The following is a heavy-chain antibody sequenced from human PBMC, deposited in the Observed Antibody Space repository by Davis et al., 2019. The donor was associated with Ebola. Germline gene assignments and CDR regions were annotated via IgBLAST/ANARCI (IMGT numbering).Heavy chain of an antibody. CDR3: ARSSGSYLYYYYYGMDV. J-gene: IGHJ6*02. Sequence: PGGSLRLSCAASGFTFSSYWMSWVRQAPGKGLEWVANIKQDGSEKYYVDSVKGRFTISRDNAKNSLYLQMNSLRAEDTAVYYCARSSGSYLYYYYYGMDVWGQGTTVTVSS. D-gene: IGHD1-26*01. CDR2: IKQDGSEK. CDR1: GFTFSSYW. V-gene: IGHV3-7*01.